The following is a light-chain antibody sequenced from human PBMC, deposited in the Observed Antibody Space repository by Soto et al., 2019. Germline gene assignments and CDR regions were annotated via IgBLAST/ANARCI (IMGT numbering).Light chain of an antibody. CDR2: DAS. J-gene: IGKJ1*01. V-gene: IGKV3-15*01. CDR1: QSVSSN. CDR3: QQYNNWRT. Sequence: EIVMTQSPATLSVSPGERATLSCRASQSVSSNLAWYQQKPGQAPRLLIHDASTRATGTPARFSGSGSGTEFTLTISSMHSEDSAVYCCQQYNNWRTFGQGTKVEIK.